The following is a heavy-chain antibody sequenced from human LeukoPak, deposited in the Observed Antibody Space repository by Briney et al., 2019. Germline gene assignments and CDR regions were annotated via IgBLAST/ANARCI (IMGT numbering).Heavy chain of an antibody. CDR2: INADSGTT. D-gene: IGHD6-19*01. J-gene: IGHJ5*01. V-gene: IGHV3-23*01. CDR1: GFAFSFYA. CDR3: AKPISGGLAVTADWFHP. Sequence: GGSLRLSCAASGFAFSFYAMSWLRQPPGKGLEWVSTINADSGTTSYAASVRGRFTISRDNSKNTLYLQVNTLRADDTATYYCAKPISGGLAVTADWFHPWGQGTLVVVSS.